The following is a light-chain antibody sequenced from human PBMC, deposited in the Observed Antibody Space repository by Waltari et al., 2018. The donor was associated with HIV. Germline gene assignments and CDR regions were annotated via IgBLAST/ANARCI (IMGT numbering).Light chain of an antibody. CDR1: SPRNYY. V-gene: IGLV3-19*01. CDR2: DKN. CDR3: NSRDKSGNFVV. Sequence: SSELTQDPALSVALGQTVRITCQGDSPRNYYATWYQQKPGHAPLIVIFDKNNRPSGLPDRFSGSSSGNTASLTITGTQAEDEGDYYCNSRDKSGNFVVFGGGTKLTVL. J-gene: IGLJ2*01.